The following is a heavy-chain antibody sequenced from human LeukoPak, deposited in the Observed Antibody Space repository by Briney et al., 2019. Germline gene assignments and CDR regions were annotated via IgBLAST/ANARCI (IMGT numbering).Heavy chain of an antibody. CDR3: ARDGSSWPFFDS. D-gene: IGHD6-13*01. CDR2: IFASGST. Sequence: SETLSLTCTVSGGSVSSYQWSWIRQPAGKGLDWIGRIFASGSTNYNPSLKSRVTMSVDTSKNQFSLKLISVTAADTAVYYCARDGSSWPFFDSWSQGTLVTVSS. J-gene: IGHJ4*02. CDR1: GGSVSSYQ. V-gene: IGHV4-4*07.